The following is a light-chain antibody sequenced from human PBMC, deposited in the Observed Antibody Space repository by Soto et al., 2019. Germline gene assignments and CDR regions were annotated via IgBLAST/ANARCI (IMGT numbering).Light chain of an antibody. V-gene: IGKV3-20*01. Sequence: ETVLTQSPGTLSLSPGEGATLSCRASQSVSDNYLAWYQQKPGQAPRLLIFVASNSATGIPDRFSGSGSGTDFTLTISRLEPEDFAVYYCQQYYTSPPTFGQGTKVEVK. J-gene: IGKJ1*01. CDR1: QSVSDNY. CDR2: VAS. CDR3: QQYYTSPPT.